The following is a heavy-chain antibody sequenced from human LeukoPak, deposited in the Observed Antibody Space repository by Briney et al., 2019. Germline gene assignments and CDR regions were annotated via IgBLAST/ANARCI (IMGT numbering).Heavy chain of an antibody. D-gene: IGHD5-12*01. J-gene: IGHJ4*02. CDR3: AKGPSSGPPYYFDY. CDR1: GFTFSSYA. CDR2: ISGGGDYT. V-gene: IGHV3-23*01. Sequence: GGSLRLSCAASGFTFSSYAMRWVRQAPGKGLEWVSTISGGGDYTYCADSVKGRFSISRDSSKNALCLQVDSLRAEDTAVYYCAKGPSSGPPYYFDYWGQGTLVTVSS.